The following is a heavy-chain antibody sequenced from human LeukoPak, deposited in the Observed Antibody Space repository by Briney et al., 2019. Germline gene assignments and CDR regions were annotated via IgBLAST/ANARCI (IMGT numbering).Heavy chain of an antibody. CDR1: GFTFSNAW. CDR2: IKSKTDGGTT. J-gene: IGHJ4*02. D-gene: IGHD1-26*01. Sequence: GGSLRLSCAASGFTFSNAWMTWVRRAPGKGLEWVGRIKSKTDGGTTDYAAPVKGRFTISSDDSKNTLYLRMNNLKTEDKAVYYCSTGAGNYYSRFDYWGQGTLVTVSS. CDR3: STGAGNYYSRFDY. V-gene: IGHV3-15*01.